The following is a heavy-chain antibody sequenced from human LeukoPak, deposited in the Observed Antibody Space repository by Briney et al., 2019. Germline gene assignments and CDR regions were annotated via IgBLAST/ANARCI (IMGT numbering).Heavy chain of an antibody. D-gene: IGHD4-17*01. CDR2: ISGSGGSR. J-gene: IGHJ3*02. CDR1: GFTFRSYG. Sequence: PGGSLRLSCAASGFTFRSYGMSWVRQAPGKGLEWVSVISGSGGSRDYADSVKGRFTISRDNSKNTLYLQMNSLRAEDTAVYYCAKDSQSQARDGSFDIWGQGTMVTVSS. V-gene: IGHV3-23*01. CDR3: AKDSQSQARDGSFDI.